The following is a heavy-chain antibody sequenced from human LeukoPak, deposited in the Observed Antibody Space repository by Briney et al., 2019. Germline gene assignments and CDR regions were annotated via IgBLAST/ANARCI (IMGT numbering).Heavy chain of an antibody. CDR3: ARDTWLAAAGTLHYYYYGMDV. J-gene: IGHJ6*02. V-gene: IGHV4-59*01. Sequence: SETLSLTCTVSGGSISSYYWNWIRQPPGKGLEWIGYIYYSGSTNYNPSLKSRVTISVDTSKNQFSLKLSSVTAADTAVYYCARDTWLAAAGTLHYYYYGMDVWGQGTTVTVSS. CDR2: IYYSGST. D-gene: IGHD6-13*01. CDR1: GGSISSYY.